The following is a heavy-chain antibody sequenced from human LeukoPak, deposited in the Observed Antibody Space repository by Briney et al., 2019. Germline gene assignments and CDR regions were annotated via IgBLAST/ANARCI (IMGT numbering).Heavy chain of an antibody. J-gene: IGHJ1*01. CDR3: ARQTGSGLFTLP. Sequence: SETLSLTCTVSGVFISSSNSYWGWSRQPPGKGLEGIGRIYYTGDTYYNASVKSRVTISIDKAKNQLSLRLTSVTAKDTAMYYCARQTGSGLFTLPGGQGTLVTVSS. V-gene: IGHV4-39*01. D-gene: IGHD3/OR15-3a*01. CDR2: IYYTGDT. CDR1: GVFISSSNSY.